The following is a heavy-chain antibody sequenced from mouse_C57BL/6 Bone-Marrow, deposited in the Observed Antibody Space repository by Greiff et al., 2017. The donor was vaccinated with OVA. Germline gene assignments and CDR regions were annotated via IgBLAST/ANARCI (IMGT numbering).Heavy chain of an antibody. V-gene: IGHV3-6*01. CDR2: ISYDGSN. J-gene: IGHJ1*03. CDR1: GYSITSGYY. D-gene: IGHD1-1*01. Sequence: EVQLQESGPGLVKPSQSLSLTCSVTGYSITSGYYWNWIRQFPGNKLEWMGYISYDGSNNYNPSLKNRISITRDTSKNQFFLKLNSVTTEDTATDYCARALYYYGSSYGWYFDVWGTGTTVTVAS. CDR3: ARALYYYGSSYGWYFDV.